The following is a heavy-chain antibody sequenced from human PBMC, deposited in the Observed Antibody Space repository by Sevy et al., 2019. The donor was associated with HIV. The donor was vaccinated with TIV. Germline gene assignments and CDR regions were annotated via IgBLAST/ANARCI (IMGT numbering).Heavy chain of an antibody. D-gene: IGHD1-26*01. CDR1: GFTFSSHS. Sequence: GGSLRLSCAASGFTFSSHSMNWVRQAPGKGLEWVASISSTSSYIYHTDSVKDRFTVSRDNAKNSLFLQMNNLRVDDTAVYYCAREAQVVGVDLDFWGQGTLVTVSS. CDR3: AREAQVVGVDLDF. J-gene: IGHJ4*02. V-gene: IGHV3-21*01. CDR2: ISSTSSYI.